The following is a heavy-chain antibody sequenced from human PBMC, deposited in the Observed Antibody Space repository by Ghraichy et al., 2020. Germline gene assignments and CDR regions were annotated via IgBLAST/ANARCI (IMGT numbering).Heavy chain of an antibody. Sequence: SETLSLTCTVSGGSISSYYWNWIRQPPGRGLEWIGYIYYNGNTNYNPSLKSRVTISKDTSNNQFSLRLSSVTAADTAVYYCARGLNSAQYYYYYYMDGWGKGTTVTVSS. CDR2: IYYNGNT. D-gene: IGHD2/OR15-2a*01. J-gene: IGHJ6*03. CDR1: GGSISSYY. CDR3: ARGLNSAQYYYYYYMDG. V-gene: IGHV4-59*01.